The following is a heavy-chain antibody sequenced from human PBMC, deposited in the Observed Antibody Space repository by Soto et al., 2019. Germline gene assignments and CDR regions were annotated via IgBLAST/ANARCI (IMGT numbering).Heavy chain of an antibody. D-gene: IGHD3-9*01. J-gene: IGHJ3*02. CDR2: IKYSGTT. CDR1: GGSISSSRCH. V-gene: IGHV4-39*02. CDR3: ARDILTDQDAFDI. Sequence: SETLSLSCTVSGGSISSSRCHWGWIRQPPGKGLEWIASIKYSGTTFYNPSLKSRVTLSVDTSKNQFALKLSSVTAAETAVYYCARDILTDQDAFDIWGQGTMVTVSS.